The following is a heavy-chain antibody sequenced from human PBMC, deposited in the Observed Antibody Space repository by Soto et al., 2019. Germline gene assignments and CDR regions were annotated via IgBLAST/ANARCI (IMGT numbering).Heavy chain of an antibody. J-gene: IGHJ4*01. V-gene: IGHV3-30*18. CDR2: ISYDGSNK. Sequence: QVQLVESGGGVVQPGRSLRLSCAASGFTFSSYGMHWVRQAPGKGLEWVAVISYDGSNKYYADSVKGRFTISRDNSKNTLYLQMNSMRAEDTDVYYCAKDRRYYFAYWGHGTLVTVSS. CDR3: AKDRRYYFAY. CDR1: GFTFSSYG.